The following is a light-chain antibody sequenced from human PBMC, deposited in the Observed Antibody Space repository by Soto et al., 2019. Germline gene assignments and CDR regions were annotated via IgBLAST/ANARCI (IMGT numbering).Light chain of an antibody. J-gene: IGKJ1*01. V-gene: IGKV2-28*01. CDR2: LGS. CDR1: QTLLQSDSYNY. CDR3: MQNLETPLT. Sequence: DIVMTQSPLSLAVTPGESASISCRSSQTLLQSDSYNYLDWYLQKPGQSTQLLIYLGSIRASGVPDRFSGSGSGTDFTLKISRVEAGDVGVYYCMQNLETPLTFGQGTRVDIK.